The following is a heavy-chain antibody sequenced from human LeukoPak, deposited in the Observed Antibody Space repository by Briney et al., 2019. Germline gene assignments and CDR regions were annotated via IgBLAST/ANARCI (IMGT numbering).Heavy chain of an antibody. CDR3: ATAYRREQLDWFDP. CDR2: SDPEDGET. CDR1: GYTLTELS. Sequence: ASVKVSCKVSGYTLTELSMHWVRQAPGKGLEWMGGSDPEDGETIYAQKFQGRVTMTEDTSTDTAYMELSSLRSEDTAVYYCATAYRREQLDWFDPWGQGTLVTVSS. D-gene: IGHD6-13*01. J-gene: IGHJ5*02. V-gene: IGHV1-24*01.